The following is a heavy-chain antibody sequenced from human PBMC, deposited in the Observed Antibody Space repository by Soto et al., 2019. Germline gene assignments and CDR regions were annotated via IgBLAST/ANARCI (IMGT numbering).Heavy chain of an antibody. J-gene: IGHJ4*02. CDR3: AREKRSSSSSYYFDY. D-gene: IGHD6-6*01. CDR1: GFTFSSYA. CDR2: ISYDGSNK. Sequence: QPGGSLRLSCAASGFTFSSYAMHWVRQAPGKGLEWVAVISYDGSNKYYADSVKGRFTISRDNSKNTLYLQMNSLRAEDTAVYYCAREKRSSSSSYYFDYWGQGTLVTVSS. V-gene: IGHV3-30-3*01.